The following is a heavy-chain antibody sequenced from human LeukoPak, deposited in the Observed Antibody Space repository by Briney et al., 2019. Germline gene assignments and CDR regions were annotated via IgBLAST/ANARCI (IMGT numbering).Heavy chain of an antibody. CDR3: AREGDYEEWRDWFDP. D-gene: IGHD4-17*01. CDR1: GGSLSSYY. Sequence: SETLSLTCTVSGGSLSSYYWSWIRQPPGKGLEWIGYIYYSGSTNYNPSLTSRATISVDTSKNQFSLKLSSVTAAATAVYYCAREGDYEEWRDWFDPWGQGTLVTVSS. J-gene: IGHJ5*02. V-gene: IGHV4-59*01. CDR2: IYYSGST.